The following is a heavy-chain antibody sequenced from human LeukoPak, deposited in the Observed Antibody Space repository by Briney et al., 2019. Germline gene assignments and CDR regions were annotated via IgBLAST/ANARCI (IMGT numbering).Heavy chain of an antibody. D-gene: IGHD3-10*01. J-gene: IGHJ4*02. CDR3: AKVNIMVRGVTLDY. Sequence: GRSLRLSCAASGFTFSSYGMHWVRQAPGKGLEWVAVISYDGSNKYYADSVKGRFAISRDNSKNTLYLQMNSLRAEDTAVYYCAKVNIMVRGVTLDYWGQGTLITVSS. CDR1: GFTFSSYG. V-gene: IGHV3-30*18. CDR2: ISYDGSNK.